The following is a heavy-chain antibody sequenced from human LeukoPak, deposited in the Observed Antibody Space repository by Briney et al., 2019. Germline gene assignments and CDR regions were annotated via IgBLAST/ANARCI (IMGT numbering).Heavy chain of an antibody. Sequence: ASVKVSCKASGGTFSSYAISWVRQAPGQGLEWMGGIIPILGTANYAQKFQGRVTITADESTSTAYMELSSLRSEDAAVYYCARRGRQVPAAILHPDYYYYYMDVWGKGTTVTVSS. V-gene: IGHV1-69*01. D-gene: IGHD2-2*02. J-gene: IGHJ6*03. CDR3: ARRGRQVPAAILHPDYYYYYMDV. CDR1: GGTFSSYA. CDR2: IIPILGTA.